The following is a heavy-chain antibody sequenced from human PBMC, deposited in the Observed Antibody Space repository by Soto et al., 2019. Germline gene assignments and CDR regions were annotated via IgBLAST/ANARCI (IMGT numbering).Heavy chain of an antibody. Sequence: GGSLRLSCAASGFTFSSYSMNWVRQAPGKGLEWVSSISSSSSYIYYADSVKGRFTISRDNAKNSLYLQMNSLRAEDTAVYYCARDGEMATIPYFDYWGQGTLVTVSS. CDR1: GFTFSSYS. V-gene: IGHV3-21*01. D-gene: IGHD5-12*01. CDR3: ARDGEMATIPYFDY. J-gene: IGHJ4*02. CDR2: ISSSSSYI.